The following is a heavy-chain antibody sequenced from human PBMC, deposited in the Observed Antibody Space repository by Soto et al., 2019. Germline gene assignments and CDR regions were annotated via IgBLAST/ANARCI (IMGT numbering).Heavy chain of an antibody. D-gene: IGHD2-2*01. CDR2: IIPTFGTA. J-gene: IGHJ1*01. CDR3: ASADIVVVPAAPPPAEYFQH. V-gene: IGHV1-69*01. Sequence: QAQLVQSRAEVKKPGSSVKVSCKASGGTFSSYAISWVRQAPGQGLEWMGGIIPTFGTANDAQKFQGRVTITADESTSTDYMELSSLSSEDTAVYYCASADIVVVPAAPPPAEYFQHRGQGTLVTVFS. CDR1: GGTFSSYA.